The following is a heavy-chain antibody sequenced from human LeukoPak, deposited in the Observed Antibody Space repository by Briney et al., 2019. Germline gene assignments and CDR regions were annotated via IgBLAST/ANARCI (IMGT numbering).Heavy chain of an antibody. CDR1: GFTFSTYE. CDR3: TRDRDDDSSGSIDDAFDI. Sequence: PGGSLRLSCAASGFTFSTYEMNWVRQAPGKGLEWVSSISSRSSYIYNAESVKGRFTISRDNAKNSLYLQMNSLRAEDTAVYYCTRDRDDDSSGSIDDAFDIWGQGTMLTVSS. V-gene: IGHV3-21*01. CDR2: ISSRSSYI. D-gene: IGHD3-22*01. J-gene: IGHJ3*02.